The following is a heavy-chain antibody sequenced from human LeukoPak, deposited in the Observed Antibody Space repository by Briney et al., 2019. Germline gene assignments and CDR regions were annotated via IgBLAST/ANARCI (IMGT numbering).Heavy chain of an antibody. V-gene: IGHV4-30-2*01. D-gene: IGHD3-16*01. CDR3: ARAQYDYVWGSYYY. CDR1: GGSISSGGYS. Sequence: PSQTLSLTCAVSGGSISSGGYSWSWIRQPPGKGLEWIGYIYHSGSTYYNPSLKSRVTISVDTSKNQFSLKLSSVTAADTAVYYCARAQYDYVWGSYYYWGQGTLVTVSS. J-gene: IGHJ4*02. CDR2: IYHSGST.